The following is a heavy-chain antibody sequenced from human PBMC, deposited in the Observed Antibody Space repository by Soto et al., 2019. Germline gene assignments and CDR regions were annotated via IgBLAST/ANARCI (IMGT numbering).Heavy chain of an antibody. J-gene: IGHJ4*02. V-gene: IGHV3-23*01. CDR3: AEVGAVAVKTGYFDY. CDR1: GFTFSSYA. Sequence: EVQLLESGGGLVQPGGSLRLSCAASGFTFSSYAMSWFRQAPGQGLEWVSAISGSGGSTYYADSVKGRFTISRDNSKNTLYLQMNSLGAEDTAVYYCAEVGAVAVKTGYFDYWGQGTLVTVSS. D-gene: IGHD6-19*01. CDR2: ISGSGGST.